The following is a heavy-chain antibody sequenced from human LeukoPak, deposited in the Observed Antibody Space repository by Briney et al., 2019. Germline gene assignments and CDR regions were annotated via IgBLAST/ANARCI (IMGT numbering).Heavy chain of an antibody. CDR1: GYTFTSYY. Sequence: GASVKVSCKASGYTFTSYYMHWVRQAPGQGLEWMGIINPSGGSTSYAQKFQGRVTMTRDTSTSTVYMEPSSLRSEDTAVYYCARAGRSYDSSGYDHLFDYWGQGTLVTVSS. CDR3: ARAGRSYDSSGYDHLFDY. V-gene: IGHV1-46*01. J-gene: IGHJ4*02. D-gene: IGHD3-22*01. CDR2: INPSGGST.